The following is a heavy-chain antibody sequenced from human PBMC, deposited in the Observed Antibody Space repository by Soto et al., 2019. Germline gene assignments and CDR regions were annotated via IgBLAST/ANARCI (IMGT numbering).Heavy chain of an antibody. CDR1: GFSFVDYA. J-gene: IGHJ4*02. CDR2: IKSKDYGGTA. V-gene: IGHV3-49*04. D-gene: IGHD5-12*01. Sequence: EVQLVESGGGLVQPGRSLRLSCTGSGFSFVDYAVSWVRQAPGQGLEWVGFIKSKDYGGTADYAASMAGRFTISRDDSRGIAYLQMSSLKTEDTGIYYCNVQGVPTIRGFESWGQGTLVTVSS. CDR3: NVQGVPTIRGFES.